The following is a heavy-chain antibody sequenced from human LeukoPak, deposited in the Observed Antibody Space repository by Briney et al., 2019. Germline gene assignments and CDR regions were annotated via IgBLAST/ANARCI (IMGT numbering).Heavy chain of an antibody. CDR2: ITSSSSYI. CDR3: ARAGHRSSSWTVWLHAYFDY. J-gene: IGHJ4*02. V-gene: IGHV3-21*01. CDR1: GFTFSSYS. Sequence: GGSLRLSCAASGFTFSSYSMNWVRQAPGKGLEGVSSITSSSSYIYYADSVEGRFTISRDNAKNSLYLQMNSLRAEDTAVYYCARAGHRSSSWTVWLHAYFDYWGQGTLVTVSS. D-gene: IGHD6-13*01.